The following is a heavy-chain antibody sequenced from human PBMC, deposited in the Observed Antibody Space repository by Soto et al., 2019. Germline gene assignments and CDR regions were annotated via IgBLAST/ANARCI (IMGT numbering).Heavy chain of an antibody. CDR3: TTDWLIVVVVAATTTGYGMDV. CDR1: GFTFSNAW. Sequence: GGSLRLSCAASGFTFSNAWMSWVRQAPGKGLEWVGRIKSKTDGGTTDYAAPVKGRFTISRDGSKNTLYLQMNSLKTEDTAVYYCTTDWLIVVVVAATTTGYGMDVWGQGTTLTVSS. J-gene: IGHJ6*02. CDR2: IKSKTDGGTT. V-gene: IGHV3-15*01. D-gene: IGHD2-15*01.